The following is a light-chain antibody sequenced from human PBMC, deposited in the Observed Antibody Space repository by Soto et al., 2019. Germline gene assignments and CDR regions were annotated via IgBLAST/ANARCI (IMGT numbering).Light chain of an antibody. CDR2: DAS. V-gene: IGKV3-15*01. CDR1: QSVFSK. J-gene: IGKJ1*01. Sequence: EMVMTQSPGTLSVSPGERVTLSCRASQSVFSKLAWYQQKPGQAPTLLIFDASARAPGTPARFSGSGSGTEFTLTISSLQSEDFAVYYCHQYNNWPPWTFGQGTKVDIK. CDR3: HQYNNWPPWT.